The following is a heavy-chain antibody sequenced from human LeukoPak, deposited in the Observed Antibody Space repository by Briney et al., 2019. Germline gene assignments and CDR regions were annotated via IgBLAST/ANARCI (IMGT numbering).Heavy chain of an antibody. D-gene: IGHD6-19*01. CDR3: ARDLGLASSGLFDY. CDR2: INPNSGGT. Sequence: ASVKVSCKASGYTFTGYYMHWVRQAPGQGLEWMGWINPNSGGTNYAQKFQGRVTMTRDTSISTVYMELSRLRSGDTAVYYCARDLGLASSGLFDYWGQGTLVTVSS. V-gene: IGHV1-2*02. J-gene: IGHJ4*02. CDR1: GYTFTGYY.